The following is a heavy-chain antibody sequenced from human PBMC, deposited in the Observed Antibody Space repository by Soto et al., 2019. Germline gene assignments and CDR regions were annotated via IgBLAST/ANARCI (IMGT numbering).Heavy chain of an antibody. CDR3: AREPLYRPSCLYNGMDI. CDR2: TYYRSKWYN. J-gene: IGHJ6*02. D-gene: IGHD3-3*01. Sequence: PSQTLSLTCAISGDSVSSNSAAWNWIRQSPSRVLEWLGSTYYRSKWYNDYAVSVKSRITINPDTSKNQFSLQLNSVTPEDTAVYSYAREPLYRPSCLYNGMDIWGQGTTVTVSS. V-gene: IGHV6-1*01. CDR1: GDSVSSNSAA.